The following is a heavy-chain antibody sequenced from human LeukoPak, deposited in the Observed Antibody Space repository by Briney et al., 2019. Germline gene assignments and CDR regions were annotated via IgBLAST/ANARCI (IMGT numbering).Heavy chain of an antibody. Sequence: GGSLRLSCAASGFTFSSYEMNWVRQAPGKGLEWVSYISSSGSTIYYADSVKGRFTISRDNAKNSLYPQMNSLRAEDTAVYYCARALYYDFWSGPIDYWGQGTLVTVSS. V-gene: IGHV3-48*03. CDR1: GFTFSSYE. D-gene: IGHD3-3*01. CDR3: ARALYYDFWSGPIDY. CDR2: ISSSGSTI. J-gene: IGHJ4*02.